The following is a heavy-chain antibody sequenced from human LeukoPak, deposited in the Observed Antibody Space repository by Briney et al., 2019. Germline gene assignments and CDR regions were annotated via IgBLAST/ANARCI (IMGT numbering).Heavy chain of an antibody. CDR1: GYTFTSYG. CDR3: ARDLAAAGTLDEYFQH. J-gene: IGHJ1*01. D-gene: IGHD6-13*01. CDR2: ISACNGNT. Sequence: ASVKVSCKASGYTFTSYGISWVRQALGQGLEWMGWISACNGNTNYAQKLQGRVTMTTDTSTSTAYMELRSLRSDDTAVYYCARDLAAAGTLDEYFQHWGQGTLVTVSS. V-gene: IGHV1-18*01.